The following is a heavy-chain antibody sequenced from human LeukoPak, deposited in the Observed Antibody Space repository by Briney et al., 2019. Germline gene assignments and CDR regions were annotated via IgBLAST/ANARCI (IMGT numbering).Heavy chain of an antibody. Sequence: GGSLRLSCAASGFTFSSCWMNWVRQAPGKGLEWVANIKRDGNEKNYVDSVRGRFSISRDNAKNSLYLQMDSLRAEDTAVYYCAKEGAYPIITYDSWGQGALVTVSS. CDR1: GFTFSSCW. V-gene: IGHV3-7*01. D-gene: IGHD3-10*01. CDR2: IKRDGNEK. J-gene: IGHJ5*01. CDR3: AKEGAYPIITYDS.